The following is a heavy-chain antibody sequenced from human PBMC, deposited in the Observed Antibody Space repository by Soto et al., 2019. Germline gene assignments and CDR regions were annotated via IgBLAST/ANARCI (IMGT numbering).Heavy chain of an antibody. J-gene: IGHJ6*02. D-gene: IGHD2-2*02. CDR2: ISAYNGNT. CDR3: AREGIVVVPAAIRGYYYFYGMDV. CDR1: GYTFTSYG. V-gene: IGHV1-18*01. Sequence: ASVKVSCKASGYTFTSYGISWVRQAPGQGLEWMGWISAYNGNTNYAQKLQGRVTMTTDTSTSTAYMELRSLRSDDTAVYYCAREGIVVVPAAIRGYYYFYGMDVWGHVTTVPVS.